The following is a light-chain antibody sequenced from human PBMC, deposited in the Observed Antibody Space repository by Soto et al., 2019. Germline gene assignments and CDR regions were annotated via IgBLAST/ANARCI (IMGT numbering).Light chain of an antibody. J-gene: IGKJ1*01. CDR2: KTS. Sequence: DIQMTQSPSTLSASVGDRVTITCRASQSIGVWLAWYQQKPGTAPKLLIYKTSTLDSGVPLRFSGSGSGTEFTLTISRLQPDDFATYYCQQYINYFRTFGQGTKVDIK. V-gene: IGKV1-5*03. CDR3: QQYINYFRT. CDR1: QSIGVW.